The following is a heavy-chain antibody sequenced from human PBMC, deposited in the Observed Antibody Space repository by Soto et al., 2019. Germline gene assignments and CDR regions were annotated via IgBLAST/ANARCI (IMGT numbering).Heavy chain of an antibody. Sequence: GGSLRLSRAASGFTFSSYSMNWVRQAPGKGLEWVSSISSSSSYIYYADSVKGRFTISRDNAKNSLYLQMNSLRAEDTAVYYCARDQYSSGWGWFDPWGQGTLVTVSS. J-gene: IGHJ5*02. V-gene: IGHV3-21*01. CDR1: GFTFSSYS. CDR2: ISSSSSYI. CDR3: ARDQYSSGWGWFDP. D-gene: IGHD6-19*01.